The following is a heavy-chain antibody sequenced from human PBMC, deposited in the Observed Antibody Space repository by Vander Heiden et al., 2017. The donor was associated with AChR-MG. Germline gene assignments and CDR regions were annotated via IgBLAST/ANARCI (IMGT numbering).Heavy chain of an antibody. Sequence: VQLVESGGGVVQPGRSLRLSCAVCGFTFSSYGMHWVRQAPGKGLGWVAVISYDGSNKYYADSVKGRFTISRDNSKNTLYLQMNSLRAEDTAVYYCAKGRGYSGYDTDYWGQGTLVTVSS. CDR3: AKGRGYSGYDTDY. CDR2: ISYDGSNK. CDR1: GFTFSSYG. D-gene: IGHD5-12*01. J-gene: IGHJ4*02. V-gene: IGHV3-30*18.